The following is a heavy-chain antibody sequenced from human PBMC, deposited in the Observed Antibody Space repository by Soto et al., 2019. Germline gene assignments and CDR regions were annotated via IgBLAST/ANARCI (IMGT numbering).Heavy chain of an antibody. D-gene: IGHD3-3*02. Sequence: PVGTLKISFQCSGYNFPDYLIFVVLQMPGKGLEWMGVVYPGDSDARYSPSFQGQVNISADKSVSTAYLQWSSLRASATAIYYSATQTSRAQHFPDLEVWGPGITVTVYS. CDR3: ATQTSRAQHFPDLEV. V-gene: IGHV5-51*01. J-gene: IGHJ6*02. CDR2: VYPGDSDA. CDR1: GYNFPDYL.